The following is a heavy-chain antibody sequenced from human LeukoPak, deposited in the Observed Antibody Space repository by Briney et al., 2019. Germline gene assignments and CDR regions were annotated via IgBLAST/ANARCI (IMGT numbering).Heavy chain of an antibody. V-gene: IGHV3-30*02. Sequence: QPGGSLRLSWAASGFTFSSYGMHWVRQAPGKGLEWVAFIRYDGSNKYYADSVKGRFTISRDNSKNTLYLQMNSLRAEDTAVYYCAKEAASPPEDWFDPWGQGTLVTVSS. D-gene: IGHD6-25*01. CDR2: IRYDGSNK. CDR3: AKEAASPPEDWFDP. J-gene: IGHJ5*02. CDR1: GFTFSSYG.